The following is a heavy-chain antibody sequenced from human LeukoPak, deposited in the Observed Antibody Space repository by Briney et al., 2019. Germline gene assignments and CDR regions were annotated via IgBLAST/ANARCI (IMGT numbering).Heavy chain of an antibody. CDR3: ARLSIAAAAPDAFDI. V-gene: IGHV3-30-3*01. CDR1: GFTFSSYA. CDR2: ISYDGSNK. J-gene: IGHJ3*02. D-gene: IGHD6-13*01. Sequence: GGSLRLSCSASGFTFSSYAMHWVRQAPGKGLEWVAVISYDGSNKYYADSVKGRFTISRDNSKNTLYLQMNSLRAEDTAVYYCARLSIAAAAPDAFDIWGQGTMVTVSS.